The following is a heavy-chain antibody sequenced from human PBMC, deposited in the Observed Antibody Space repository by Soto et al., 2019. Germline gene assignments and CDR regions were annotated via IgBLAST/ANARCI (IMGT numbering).Heavy chain of an antibody. V-gene: IGHV1-69*12. CDR1: GGTFSSYA. J-gene: IGHJ4*02. Sequence: QVQLVQSGAEVKKPGSSVKVSCKASGGTFSSYAISWVRQAPGQGLEWMGGIIHIFGTAHYEQKFQGRVTIPADESTSTAYMELRSLRSEDTAVYYCARGAYYDFWSAFVVCWGQGTLVTVSS. CDR3: ARGAYYDFWSAFVVC. CDR2: IIHIFGTA. D-gene: IGHD3-3*01.